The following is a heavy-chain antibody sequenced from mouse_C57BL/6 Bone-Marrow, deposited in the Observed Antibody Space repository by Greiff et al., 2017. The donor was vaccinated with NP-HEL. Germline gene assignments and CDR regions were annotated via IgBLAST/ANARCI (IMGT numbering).Heavy chain of an antibody. CDR1: GYSFTGYY. V-gene: IGHV1-42*01. D-gene: IGHD1-1*01. J-gene: IGHJ1*03. CDR2: INPSTGGT. CDR3: ASPPYYYGSSYWYFDV. Sequence: EVQLQESGPELVKPGASVKISCKASGYSFTGYYMNWVKQSPEKSLEWIGEINPSTGGTTYNQKFKAKATLTVDKSSSTAYMQLKSLTSEDSAVYYCASPPYYYGSSYWYFDVWGTGTTVTVSS.